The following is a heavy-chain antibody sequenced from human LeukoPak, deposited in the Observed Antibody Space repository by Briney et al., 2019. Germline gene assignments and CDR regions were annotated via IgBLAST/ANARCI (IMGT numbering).Heavy chain of an antibody. D-gene: IGHD2-2*01. J-gene: IGHJ3*02. CDR1: GFTFGSNY. V-gene: IGHV3-53*01. Sequence: GGSLRLSCAASGFTFGSNYMSWVRQAPGKGLEGVSVIYSGGSTYYSDSVKGRFTISRDNSKNTLYLQMNSLRAEDTAVYYCAREGTSWPRGDAFDIWGQGTMVTVSS. CDR2: IYSGGST. CDR3: AREGTSWPRGDAFDI.